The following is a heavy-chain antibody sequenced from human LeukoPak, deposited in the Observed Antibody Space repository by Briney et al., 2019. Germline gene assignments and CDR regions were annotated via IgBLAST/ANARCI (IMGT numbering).Heavy chain of an antibody. CDR3: ARGYCSSTSCATYYGMDV. D-gene: IGHD2-2*01. CDR1: GGTFSSYA. CDR2: IIPIFGTA. J-gene: IGHJ6*04. Sequence: SVKVSCKASGGTFSSYAISWVRQAPGQGLEWMGGIIPIFGTANYAQKFQGRVTITADESTSTAYMELSSLRSEGTAVYYCARGYCSSTSCATYYGMDVWGKGTTVTVSS. V-gene: IGHV1-69*13.